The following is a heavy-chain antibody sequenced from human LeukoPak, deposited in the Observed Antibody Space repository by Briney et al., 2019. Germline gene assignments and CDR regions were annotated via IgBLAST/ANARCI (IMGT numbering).Heavy chain of an antibody. CDR3: ARDLGIAAAGGDY. V-gene: IGHV3-7*03. Sequence: GGSLRLSCAASGFTFSSYWMSWVRQAPGKGLEWVANIKQDGSEKYYVDSVKGRFTISRDNAKNSLYLQMNSLRAEDTAVYYCARDLGIAAAGGDYWGQGTLVTVSS. D-gene: IGHD6-13*01. J-gene: IGHJ4*02. CDR1: GFTFSSYW. CDR2: IKQDGSEK.